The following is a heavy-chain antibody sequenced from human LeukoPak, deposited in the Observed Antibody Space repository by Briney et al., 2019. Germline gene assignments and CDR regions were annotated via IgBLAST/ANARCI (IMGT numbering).Heavy chain of an antibody. Sequence: GGSLRLSCAASGFTFDDYAMHWVRQAPGKGLEWVSGISWNSGSIGYADSVKGRFTISRDNSKNTLYLQMNSLRAEDTAVYYCARDVGGYSGYETYWGQGTLVTVSS. V-gene: IGHV3-9*01. CDR1: GFTFDDYA. CDR2: ISWNSGSI. CDR3: ARDVGGYSGYETY. J-gene: IGHJ4*02. D-gene: IGHD5-12*01.